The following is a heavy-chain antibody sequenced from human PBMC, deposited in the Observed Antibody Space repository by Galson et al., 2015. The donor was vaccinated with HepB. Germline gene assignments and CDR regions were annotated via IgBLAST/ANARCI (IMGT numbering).Heavy chain of an antibody. J-gene: IGHJ4*02. CDR1: GFTFSSYA. Sequence: SLRLSCAASGFTFSSYAMHWVRQAPGKGLEWVAVISYDGSNKYYADSVKGRFTISRDNSKNTLYLQMNSLRAEDTAVYYCARGVPAAMRQEYYFDYWGQGTLVTVSS. D-gene: IGHD2-2*01. CDR3: ARGVPAAMRQEYYFDY. V-gene: IGHV3-30*04. CDR2: ISYDGSNK.